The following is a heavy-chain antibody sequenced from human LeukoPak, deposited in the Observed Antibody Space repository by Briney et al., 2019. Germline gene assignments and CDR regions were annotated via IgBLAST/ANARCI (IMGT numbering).Heavy chain of an antibody. J-gene: IGHJ4*02. V-gene: IGHV4-59*01. CDR3: ARETGYYYGSGSSGDY. CDR2: IYYSGST. D-gene: IGHD3-10*01. CDR1: GGSISSYY. Sequence: PSETLSLTCTVSGGSISSYYWSWIRQPPGKGLEWIGYIYYSGSTNYNPSLKSRVTISVDTSKNQFSLKLSSVTAADTAVYYCARETGYYYGSGSSGDYWGQGTLVTVSS.